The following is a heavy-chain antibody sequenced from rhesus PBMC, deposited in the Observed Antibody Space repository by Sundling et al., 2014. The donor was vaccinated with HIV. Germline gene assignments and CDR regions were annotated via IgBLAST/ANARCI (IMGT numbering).Heavy chain of an antibody. D-gene: IGHD3-3*01. V-gene: IGHV4-80*01. CDR2: INGDGGNT. CDR3: ARDYTIWTSSLGY. J-gene: IGHJ4*01. CDR1: GASIRNYW. Sequence: QVQLQESGPGLVKPSETVSLTCTVSGASIRNYWWSWIRQPPGKGLEWMGEINGDGGNTNYNSSLKSRVRIAGDTSKNQFSLELTSLSVADTAVYYCARDYTIWTSSLGYWGQGVLVTVSS.